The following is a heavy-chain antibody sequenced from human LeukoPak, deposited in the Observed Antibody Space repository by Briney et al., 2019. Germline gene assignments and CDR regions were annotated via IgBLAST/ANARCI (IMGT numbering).Heavy chain of an antibody. CDR2: INHRGTT. V-gene: IGHV4-34*01. D-gene: IGHD3-10*01. J-gene: IGHJ4*02. Sequence: PSETLSLTCAVYGDSFSGYYWSWIRQPPGKGLEWIAEINHRGTTHYNPSLKSRVNISVDKSKNQFSLKLSSVTAADTAMYYCARKDYGSGSFSRSFDYWGQGTLVTVSS. CDR1: GDSFSGYY. CDR3: ARKDYGSGSFSRSFDY.